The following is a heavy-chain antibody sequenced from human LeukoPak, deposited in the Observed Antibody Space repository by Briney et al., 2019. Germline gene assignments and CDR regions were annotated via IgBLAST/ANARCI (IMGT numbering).Heavy chain of an antibody. D-gene: IGHD4-23*01. J-gene: IGHJ2*01. CDR1: GFTFSNVW. Sequence: GGSLRLSCAASGFTFSNVWMSWVRQAPGKGLEWVAVIWYGGSNKYYADSVKGRFTISRDNSKNTLYLQMNSLRAEDTAVYYCAKVNVRGGWYFDLWGRGTLVTVSS. CDR2: IWYGGSNK. CDR3: AKVNVRGGWYFDL. V-gene: IGHV3-33*08.